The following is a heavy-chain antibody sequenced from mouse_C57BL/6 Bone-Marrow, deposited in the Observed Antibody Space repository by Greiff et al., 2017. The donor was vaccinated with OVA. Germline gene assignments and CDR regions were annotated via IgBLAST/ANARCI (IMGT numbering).Heavy chain of an antibody. CDR1: GYTFTNYW. CDR2: IYPGGGYT. V-gene: IGHV1-63*01. D-gene: IGHD2-2*01. CDR3: ARYGYYYFDY. J-gene: IGHJ2*01. Sequence: VQGVESGAELVRPGTSVKMSCKASGYTFTNYWIGWAKQRPGHGLEWIGDIYPGGGYTNYNEKFKGKATLTADKSSSTAYMQFSSLTSEDSAIYYCARYGYYYFDYWGQGTTLTVSS.